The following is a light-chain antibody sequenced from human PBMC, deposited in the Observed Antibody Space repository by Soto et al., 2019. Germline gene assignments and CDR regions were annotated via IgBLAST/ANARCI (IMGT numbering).Light chain of an antibody. CDR2: SAS. CDR3: HNYGYGRAT. CDR1: QSVTSAF. V-gene: IGKV3-20*01. J-gene: IGKJ2*01. Sequence: EIVLTQSPGSLSLSPGDRATLSCRPSQSVTSAFLAWYQHKPGQAPSLLIYSASSRATGIPDGFTGSGSGTDFTLTISRLETEDFALYYCHNYGYGRATFGKGTKLVIK.